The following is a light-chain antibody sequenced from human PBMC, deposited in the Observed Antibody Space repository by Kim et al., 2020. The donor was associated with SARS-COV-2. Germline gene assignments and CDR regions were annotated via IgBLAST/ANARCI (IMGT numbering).Light chain of an antibody. Sequence: VSPGQTASITCSGDKLGDKYACWYQQKPGQSPLLVIYQHSKRLSGIPERFSGSNSGNTATLTISGTQAMDEADYYCQAWDSSTAVFGTGTKVTVL. CDR3: QAWDSSTAV. J-gene: IGLJ1*01. CDR2: QHS. CDR1: KLGDKY. V-gene: IGLV3-1*01.